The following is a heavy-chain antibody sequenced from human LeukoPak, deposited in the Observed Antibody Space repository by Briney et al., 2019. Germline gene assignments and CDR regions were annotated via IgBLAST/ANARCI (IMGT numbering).Heavy chain of an antibody. CDR2: INHSGST. CDR1: GGSFSGYY. D-gene: IGHD3-22*01. J-gene: IGHJ6*02. CDR3: ARFDYYDSSGYRLGYYYYGMDV. V-gene: IGHV4-34*01. Sequence: SETLSLTCAVYGGSFSGYYWCWIRQPPGKGLEWIGEINHSGSTNYNPSLKSRVTISVDTSKNQFSLKLSSVTAADTAVYYCARFDYYDSSGYRLGYYYYGMDVWGQGTTVTVSS.